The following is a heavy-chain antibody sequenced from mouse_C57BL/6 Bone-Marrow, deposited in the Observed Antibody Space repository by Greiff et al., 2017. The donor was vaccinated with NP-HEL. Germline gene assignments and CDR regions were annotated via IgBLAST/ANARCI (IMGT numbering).Heavy chain of an antibody. Sequence: DVKLVESGGGLVKPGGSLKLSCAASGFTFSSYTMSWVRQTPEKRLEWVATISGGGGNTYYPDSVKGRFTISRDNAKNTLYLQMSSLRSEDTALYYCAKSPQLGRFAYWGQGTLVTVSA. V-gene: IGHV5-9*01. D-gene: IGHD4-1*02. CDR1: GFTFSSYT. CDR3: AKSPQLGRFAY. CDR2: ISGGGGNT. J-gene: IGHJ3*01.